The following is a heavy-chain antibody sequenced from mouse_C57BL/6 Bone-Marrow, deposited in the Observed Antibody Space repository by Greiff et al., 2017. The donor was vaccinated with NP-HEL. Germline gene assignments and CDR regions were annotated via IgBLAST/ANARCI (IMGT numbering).Heavy chain of an antibody. CDR1: GYTFTSYW. V-gene: IGHV1-55*01. CDR2: IYPGSGST. Sequence: QVQLQQPGAELVKPGASVKMSCKASGYTFTSYWLTWVKQRPGQGLEWIGDIYPGSGSTTYNEKFKSKATLTVEPSSSTAYLQLSSLTSEDSAVYYCARKKRVDYWGQGTTLTVSS. J-gene: IGHJ2*01. CDR3: ARKKRVDY.